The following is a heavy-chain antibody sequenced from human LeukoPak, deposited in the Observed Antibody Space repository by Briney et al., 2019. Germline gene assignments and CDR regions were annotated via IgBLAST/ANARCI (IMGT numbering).Heavy chain of an antibody. Sequence: KPGGSLTLSYAGSGFTFSSYSMNWVRHARGRGLEWLSSITSSNNYIYYADSMNGRFTITRDNTKNSLDLKMSRLRAEDTAGDYCVATWGAHYWYFDLWGGGGLVTVSS. J-gene: IGHJ2*01. V-gene: IGHV3-21*01. D-gene: IGHD1-26*01. CDR1: GFTFSSYS. CDR2: ITSSNNYI. CDR3: VATWGAHYWYFDL.